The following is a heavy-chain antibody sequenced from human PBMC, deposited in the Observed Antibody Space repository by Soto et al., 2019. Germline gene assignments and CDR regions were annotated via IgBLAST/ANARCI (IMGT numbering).Heavy chain of an antibody. CDR2: IIPIFGTA. J-gene: IGHJ3*02. D-gene: IGHD2-15*01. Sequence: ASVKVSCKASGGTFSSYAISWVRQAPGQGLEWMGGIIPIFGTANYAQKFQGRVTITADESTSTAYMELSSLRSEDTAVYYCARGQHCSGGSCYLRGAFDIWGQGTMVTVSS. CDR3: ARGQHCSGGSCYLRGAFDI. V-gene: IGHV1-69*13. CDR1: GGTFSSYA.